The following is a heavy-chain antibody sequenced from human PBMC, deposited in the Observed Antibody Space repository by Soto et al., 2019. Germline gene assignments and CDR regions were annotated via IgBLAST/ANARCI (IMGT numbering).Heavy chain of an antibody. J-gene: IGHJ4*02. V-gene: IGHV3-23*01. CDR2: ISGSGTNR. CDR3: AKDRVDYGDYRGLDY. D-gene: IGHD4-17*01. CDR1: GFTFSSYA. Sequence: EVQLLESGGGLVQPGGSLRLSCAASGFTFSSYAMTWVRQAPGKGLEWVSAISGSGTNRYYADSVKGRFTISRDNSKSTLYRQINSLRAEDTAVYYCAKDRVDYGDYRGLDYWGQGTLVTVSS.